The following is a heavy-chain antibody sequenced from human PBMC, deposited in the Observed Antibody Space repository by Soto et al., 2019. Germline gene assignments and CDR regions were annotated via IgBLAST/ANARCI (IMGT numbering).Heavy chain of an antibody. Sequence: QVQLQQWGAGLLKPSETLSLTCAVYGGSFSGYYWSWIRQLPGKGLEWIGEINHSGSTDYNPSLKSRVTISVDTSKNQFSLKLSSVTAADTAVYYCARGPYMDIVATVYFDYWGQGTLVTVSS. D-gene: IGHD5-12*01. CDR3: ARGPYMDIVATVYFDY. J-gene: IGHJ4*02. CDR1: GGSFSGYY. CDR2: INHSGST. V-gene: IGHV4-34*01.